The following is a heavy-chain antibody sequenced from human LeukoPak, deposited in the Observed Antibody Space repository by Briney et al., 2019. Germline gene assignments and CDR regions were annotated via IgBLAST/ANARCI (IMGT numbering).Heavy chain of an antibody. Sequence: GGSLRLSCAASGFTFSSYGMHWVRQAPGKGLEWVAVIWYDGSNKYYADSVKGRFTISRDNSKNTLYLQMNSLRAEDTAVYYCARERSIVATFDYWGQGTLVTVPS. D-gene: IGHD5-12*01. CDR2: IWYDGSNK. J-gene: IGHJ4*02. V-gene: IGHV3-33*01. CDR3: ARERSIVATFDY. CDR1: GFTFSSYG.